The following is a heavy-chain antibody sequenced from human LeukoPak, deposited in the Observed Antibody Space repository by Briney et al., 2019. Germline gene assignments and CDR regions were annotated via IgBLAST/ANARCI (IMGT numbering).Heavy chain of an antibody. CDR1: GFTFSSYA. J-gene: IGHJ4*02. Sequence: GGSLRLSCAASGFTFSSYAMSWVRQAPGKGLEWVSAISGSGGSTYYADSVKGRFTISRDNSKNTLYLQMNILRAEDTAVYYCAETPLGYCSSTSCYGRGFDYWGQGTLVTVSS. CDR3: AETPLGYCSSTSCYGRGFDY. CDR2: ISGSGGST. V-gene: IGHV3-23*01. D-gene: IGHD2-2*01.